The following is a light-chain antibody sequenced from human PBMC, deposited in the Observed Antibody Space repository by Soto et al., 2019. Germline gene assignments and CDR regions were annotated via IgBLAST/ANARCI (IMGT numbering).Light chain of an antibody. V-gene: IGLV2-8*01. CDR2: DVN. J-gene: IGLJ1*01. CDR3: RSYAGSTTFDV. CDR1: NSDVGGYNY. Sequence: QSVLTQPPSASGSPGQSVAISCTGTNSDVGGYNYVSWYQQHPGKAPKLMIYDVNKRPSGVPDRFSGSKSGNTASLTVSGLQAEDESDYYCRSYAGSTTFDVFGTGTKVTV.